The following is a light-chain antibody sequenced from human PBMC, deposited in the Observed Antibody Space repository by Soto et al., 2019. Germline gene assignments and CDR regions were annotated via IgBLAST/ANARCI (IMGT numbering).Light chain of an antibody. V-gene: IGKV3D-15*01. Sequence: EIVMTQSPVTLSVSPRERVTLSCRASQSVSSNLAWYQQKPGQAPSLLICGASSRATGIPDRFSGTGSETDFTLTISRLQPEDFATYYCQQSYSTPITFGQGRRLEI. CDR2: GAS. J-gene: IGKJ5*01. CDR3: QQSYSTPIT. CDR1: QSVSSN.